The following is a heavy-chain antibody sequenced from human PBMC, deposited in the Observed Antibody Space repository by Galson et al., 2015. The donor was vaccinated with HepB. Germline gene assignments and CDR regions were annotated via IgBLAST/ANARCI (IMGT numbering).Heavy chain of an antibody. V-gene: IGHV3-11*06. CDR3: ARAPTKYCTNGVCYTPLDY. CDR1: GFTFSDYY. D-gene: IGHD2-8*01. CDR2: ISSSSSYT. J-gene: IGHJ4*02. Sequence: SLRLSCAASGFTFSDYYMSWIRQAPGKGLEWVSCISSSSSYTNYADSVKGRFTISRDNAKNSLYLQMNSLRAEDTAVYYCARAPTKYCTNGVCYTPLDYWGQGTLVTVSS.